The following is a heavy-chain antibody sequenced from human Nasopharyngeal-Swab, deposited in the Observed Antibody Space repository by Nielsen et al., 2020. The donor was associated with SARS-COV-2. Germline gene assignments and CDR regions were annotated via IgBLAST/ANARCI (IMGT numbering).Heavy chain of an antibody. Sequence: SETLSLTCTVYGLSFSGYYWRWIRQPPGKGLEWIGEINHSGSTNYNPALKSRVTISVATSKNQFSLKLSSVTAADTAVYYCARVRDYYDSSDMGDYWGQGTLVTVSS. J-gene: IGHJ4*02. CDR2: INHSGST. V-gene: IGHV4-34*01. CDR1: GLSFSGYY. CDR3: ARVRDYYDSSDMGDY. D-gene: IGHD3-22*01.